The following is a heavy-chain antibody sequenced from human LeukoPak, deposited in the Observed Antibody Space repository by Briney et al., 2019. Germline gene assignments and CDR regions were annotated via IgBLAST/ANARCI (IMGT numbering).Heavy chain of an antibody. Sequence: SETLSLTCTVSGGSISSSSYYWGWIRQPPGKGLEWIGTMYHSGSTYYNPSLKSRVTISVDTSKNQFSLNLGSVTAADTAVYYCARITSDGSGTYSYYFDYWGQGTLVTVSS. V-gene: IGHV4-39*07. CDR2: MYHSGST. CDR3: ARITSDGSGTYSYYFDY. D-gene: IGHD3-10*01. CDR1: GGSISSSSYY. J-gene: IGHJ4*02.